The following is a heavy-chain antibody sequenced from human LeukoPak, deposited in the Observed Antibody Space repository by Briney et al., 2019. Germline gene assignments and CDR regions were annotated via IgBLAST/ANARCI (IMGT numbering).Heavy chain of an antibody. J-gene: IGHJ4*02. Sequence: GGSRRLSCAASGFTFTNYWMSWVRQAPGKGPEWVANIKQDGSEEYYADSVKGRFTISRDNGKNSLNLQMNSLRAEDTAVYYCARWAGVTDYWGQGTLVTVSS. CDR2: IKQDGSEE. CDR3: ARWAGVTDY. V-gene: IGHV3-7*01. D-gene: IGHD5-18*01. CDR1: GFTFTNYW.